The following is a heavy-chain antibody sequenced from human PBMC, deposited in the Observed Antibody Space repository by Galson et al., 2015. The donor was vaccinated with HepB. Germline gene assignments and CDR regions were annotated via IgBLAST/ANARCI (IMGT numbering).Heavy chain of an antibody. D-gene: IGHD3-22*01. V-gene: IGHV4-34*01. CDR3: ARGFPGEDDSSGYYSYYFDY. J-gene: IGHJ4*02. CDR2: INHSGST. CDR1: GGSFSGYY. Sequence: LSLTCAVYGGSFSGYYWSWIRQPPGKGLEWIGEINHSGSTNYNPSLKSRVTISVDTSKNQFSLKLSSVTAADTAVYYCARGFPGEDDSSGYYSYYFDYWGQGTLVTVSS.